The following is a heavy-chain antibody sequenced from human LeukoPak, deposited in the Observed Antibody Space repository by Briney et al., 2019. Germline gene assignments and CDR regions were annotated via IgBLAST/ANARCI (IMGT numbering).Heavy chain of an antibody. CDR3: ARGGNYRPFDY. CDR1: GFTFSSYA. V-gene: IGHV3-30-3*01. CDR2: TSYDGSNK. Sequence: PGGSLRLSCAASGFTFSSYAMHWVRQAPGKGLEWVAVTSYDGSNKYYADSVKGRFTISRDNSKNTLYLQMNSLRAEDTAVFYCARGGNYRPFDYWGQGTLVTVSS. D-gene: IGHD4-11*01. J-gene: IGHJ4*02.